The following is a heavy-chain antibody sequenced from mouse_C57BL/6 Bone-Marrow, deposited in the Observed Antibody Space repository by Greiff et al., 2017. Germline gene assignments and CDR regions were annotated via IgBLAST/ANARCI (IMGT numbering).Heavy chain of an antibody. CDR2: INPGSGGT. CDR1: GYAFTNYL. V-gene: IGHV1-54*01. CDR3: ARSDYYGSSPYYFDY. Sequence: QVQLQQSGAELVRPGTSVKVSCKASGYAFTNYLIEWVKQRPGQGLEWIGVINPGSGGTNYNEKFKGKATLTADKSSSTAYMQLSSLTSEDSAVYVCARSDYYGSSPYYFDYGGQGTTLTVSS. D-gene: IGHD1-1*01. J-gene: IGHJ2*01.